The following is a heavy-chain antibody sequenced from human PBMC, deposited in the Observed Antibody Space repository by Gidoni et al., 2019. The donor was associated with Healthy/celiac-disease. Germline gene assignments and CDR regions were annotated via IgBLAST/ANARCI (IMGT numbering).Heavy chain of an antibody. V-gene: IGHV3-23*04. D-gene: IGHD3-3*01. Sequence: EVQLVESGGGLVQPGGSLRLSCAASGFTFSSYAMSWVRQAPGKGLEWVSAISGSGGSTYYADSVKGRFTISRDNSKNTLYLQMNSLRAEDTAVYYCAKVSFLEWLARGNWFDPWGQGTLVTVSS. CDR3: AKVSFLEWLARGNWFDP. J-gene: IGHJ5*02. CDR2: ISGSGGST. CDR1: GFTFSSYA.